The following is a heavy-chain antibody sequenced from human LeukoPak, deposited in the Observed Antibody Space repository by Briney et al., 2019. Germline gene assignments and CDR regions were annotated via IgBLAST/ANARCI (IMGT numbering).Heavy chain of an antibody. V-gene: IGHV3-11*06. CDR3: ACGGGGMVIGDY. CDR1: AFIFSDYY. D-gene: IGHD2-8*01. CDR2: ISSSRSYT. Sequence: PGGSLRLSCGASAFIFSDYYMTWIRQAPGKGLEWVSDISSSRSYTNYADSVNGRFTISRGNSKNSLYLQSNSLRVDDTAVYYCACGGGGMVIGDYWGQGTLVTVSS. J-gene: IGHJ4*02.